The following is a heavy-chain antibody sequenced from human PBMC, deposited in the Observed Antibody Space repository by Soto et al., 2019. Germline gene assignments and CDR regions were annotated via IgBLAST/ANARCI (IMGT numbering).Heavy chain of an antibody. Sequence: AGGSLRLSCAASGFTFSSYAMSWVRQAPGKGLEWVSAISGSGGSTYYADSVKGRFTISRDNSKNTLYLQMNSLRAEDTAVYYCAKDMDIVVVVAAHWGQGTLVTVSS. V-gene: IGHV3-23*01. D-gene: IGHD2-15*01. CDR3: AKDMDIVVVVAAH. CDR2: ISGSGGST. CDR1: GFTFSSYA. J-gene: IGHJ4*02.